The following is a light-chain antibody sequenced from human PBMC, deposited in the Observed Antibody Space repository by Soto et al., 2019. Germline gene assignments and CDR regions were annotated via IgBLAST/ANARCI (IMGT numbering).Light chain of an antibody. CDR2: STN. CDR3: VLYLGSGVSE. CDR1: SDSVSSSYY. J-gene: IGLJ2*01. V-gene: IGLV8-61*01. Sequence: QTVVTQAPSLSVSPGGTVTLTCGLSSDSVSSSYYPSWYQQTPGQAPRTLIYSTNTRSSGVPDRFSGSILGNKAALTITGAQADDESDYYCVLYLGSGVSEFGGGTKVTVL.